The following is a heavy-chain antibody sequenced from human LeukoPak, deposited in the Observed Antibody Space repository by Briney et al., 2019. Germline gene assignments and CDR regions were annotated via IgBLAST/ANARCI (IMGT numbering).Heavy chain of an antibody. CDR3: ARELSVVVVTARGRGYFDY. CDR2: IIPIFGTA. Sequence: SVKVSCKASGGTFSSYAISWVRQAPGQGLEWMGGIIPIFGTANYAQKFQGRVTITADESTSTAYMELSSLRSEDTAVYYCARELSVVVVTARGRGYFDYWGQGTLVTVSS. V-gene: IGHV1-69*13. D-gene: IGHD2-21*02. CDR1: GGTFSSYA. J-gene: IGHJ4*02.